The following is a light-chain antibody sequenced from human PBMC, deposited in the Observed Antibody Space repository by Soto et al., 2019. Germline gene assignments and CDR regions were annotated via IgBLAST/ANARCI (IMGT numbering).Light chain of an antibody. CDR2: AAS. CDR3: QQSYSTPLT. J-gene: IGKJ4*01. Sequence: HMTHSPSSLSASVLYRVTIPYLARHVSRTDLGWYQQKPGKAPRLLIYAASSRHSGVPARFSGSGSGTEFTLTISSLQPEDFATYYCQQSYSTPLTFGGGTKVDI. V-gene: IGKV1-39*01. CDR1: HVSRTD.